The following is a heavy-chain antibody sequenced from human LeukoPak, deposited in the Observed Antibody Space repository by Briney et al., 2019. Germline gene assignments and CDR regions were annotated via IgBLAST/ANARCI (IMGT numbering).Heavy chain of an antibody. D-gene: IGHD5-12*01. CDR1: GGSIRSASYY. CDR3: ASDNRGSGAFDYTYYFDN. Sequence: SQTLSLTCNVSGGSIRSASYYWSWIRQPAGKGLEWIGRIYTSGSTNYNPSLKGRVTISIDTSKNQLSLKLSSVTAADTAVYYCASDNRGSGAFDYTYYFDNWGQGTLVTVSS. CDR2: IYTSGST. J-gene: IGHJ4*02. V-gene: IGHV4-61*02.